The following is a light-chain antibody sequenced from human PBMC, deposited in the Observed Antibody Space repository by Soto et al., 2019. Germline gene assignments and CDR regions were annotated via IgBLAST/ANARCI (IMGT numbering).Light chain of an antibody. CDR2: AVN. CDR3: CSYTSSSTLVV. J-gene: IGLJ2*01. CDR1: SIDIGAYNY. V-gene: IGLV2-14*01. Sequence: QSALTQPASVSGSPGQSITISCTGTSIDIGAYNYVSWYQQHPGKAPKLMIYAVNNRPSGVSDRFSGSKSGNTASLTISGLQAEDEADYYCCSYTSSSTLVVFGGGTKLTVL.